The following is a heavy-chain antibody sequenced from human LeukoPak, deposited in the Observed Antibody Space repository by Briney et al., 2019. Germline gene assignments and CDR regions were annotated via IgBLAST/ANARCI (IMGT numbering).Heavy chain of an antibody. D-gene: IGHD3-9*01. V-gene: IGHV3-48*04. CDR2: ISSSGSTK. Sequence: GGSLRLSCAASGFTFSSYWMSWVRQAPGKGLEWVSYISSSGSTKYYADSVKGRFTISRDNAKNSLYLQMNSLRAEDTAVYYCARGILTGYSTSLDAFDIWGQGTMVTVSS. CDR1: GFTFSSYW. J-gene: IGHJ3*02. CDR3: ARGILTGYSTSLDAFDI.